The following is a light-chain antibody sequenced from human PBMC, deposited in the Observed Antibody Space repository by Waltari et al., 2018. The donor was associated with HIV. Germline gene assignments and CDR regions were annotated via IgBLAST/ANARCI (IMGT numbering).Light chain of an antibody. Sequence: QSALTQPASVSGSPGQSLTISCTGTSSDVGSYNLVSWYQQHPGKAPKLMIYEVNKRPSGVSNRFSSSKSGNTASLTISGLQAEDEADYYCCSYAGSPYVFGTGTKVTVL. V-gene: IGLV2-23*02. CDR1: SSDVGSYNL. CDR2: EVN. CDR3: CSYAGSPYV. J-gene: IGLJ1*01.